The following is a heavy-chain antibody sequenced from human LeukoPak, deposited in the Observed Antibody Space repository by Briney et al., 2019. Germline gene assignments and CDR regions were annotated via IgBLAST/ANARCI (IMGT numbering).Heavy chain of an antibody. CDR1: GYTFTSYD. D-gene: IGHD3-10*01. CDR3: ARELWFGGTHFDY. CDR2: MNPNSGNT. J-gene: IGHJ4*02. Sequence: ASVKVSCKASGYTFTSYDINWVRQATGQGLEWMGWMNPNSGNTGYAQKFQGRVTITRNTSISTAYMELSSLRSEDTAVYYCARELWFGGTHFDYWGQGTLVTVSS. V-gene: IGHV1-8*03.